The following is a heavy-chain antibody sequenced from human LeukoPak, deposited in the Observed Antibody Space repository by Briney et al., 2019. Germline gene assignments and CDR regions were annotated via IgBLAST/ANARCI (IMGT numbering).Heavy chain of an antibody. V-gene: IGHV1-46*01. CDR3: AREGGKGGYDFDY. CDR1: GYTFTSYY. D-gene: IGHD5-12*01. J-gene: IGHJ4*02. Sequence: GASVKVSCKASGYTFTSYYMHWVRQAPGQGLEWMGIINPSSGSTSYAQKLQGRVTMTRDMSTSTVYMELSSLRSEDTAVYYCAREGGKGGYDFDYWGQGTLVTVSS. CDR2: INPSSGST.